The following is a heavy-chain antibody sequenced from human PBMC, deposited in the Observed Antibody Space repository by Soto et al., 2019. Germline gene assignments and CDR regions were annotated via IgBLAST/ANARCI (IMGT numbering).Heavy chain of an antibody. Sequence: EVQLVESGGGLVQPGESLRLSCAASGFNFSPYWMHRVRQVPGKGLEWISHIGGGGSVTVYADSVKGRFTISRDDAKNTLYLQMNSLRSEDTAVYYCVRDRGFPDSFDSWGRGTKVTVSS. CDR1: GFNFSPYW. V-gene: IGHV3-74*01. CDR2: IGGGGSVT. J-gene: IGHJ3*02. D-gene: IGHD3-10*01. CDR3: VRDRGFPDSFDS.